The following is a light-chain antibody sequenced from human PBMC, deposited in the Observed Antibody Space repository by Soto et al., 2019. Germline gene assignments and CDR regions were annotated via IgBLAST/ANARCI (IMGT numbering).Light chain of an antibody. J-gene: IGKJ1*01. CDR3: QQYNIFGT. V-gene: IGKV1-5*03. CDR2: RAS. CDR1: QSIGSR. Sequence: DIQMTQSPSALSASVGDTVTLTCRASQSIGSRLAWYQQKPGRPPKLLIYRASSSQSGVPSRLSGSGSGTEFTLTIHSLQPDDFATYYCQQYNIFGTFGQGTKVDIK.